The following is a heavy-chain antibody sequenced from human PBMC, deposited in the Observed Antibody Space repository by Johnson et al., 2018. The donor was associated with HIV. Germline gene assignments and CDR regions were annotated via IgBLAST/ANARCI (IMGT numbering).Heavy chain of an antibody. Sequence: QVQLVESGGGVVQPGRSRRLSCAASGFIFSSYGMHWVRQAPGKGLEWVAVISYDGSNKYYVDSVKGRFTISRDKSKNTLYLQMNSLRAEDTAVYYCAKDGAMAVDIWGQGTMVTVSS. CDR3: AKDGAMAVDI. CDR2: ISYDGSNK. J-gene: IGHJ3*02. CDR1: GFIFSSYG. V-gene: IGHV3-30*18. D-gene: IGHD2-2*01.